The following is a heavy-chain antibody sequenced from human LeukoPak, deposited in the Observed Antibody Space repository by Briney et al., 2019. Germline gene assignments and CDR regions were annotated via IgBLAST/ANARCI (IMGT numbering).Heavy chain of an antibody. Sequence: PGGSLRLSCAASGFTFSSYSMNWVRQAPGKGLEWVSSISSSSSYIYYADSVKGRFTISRDNAKNSLYLQMNSLRAEDTAVYYCARDSVTMVRGVIITNSYYYYMDVWGKGTTVTISS. CDR3: ARDSVTMVRGVIITNSYYYYMDV. D-gene: IGHD3-10*01. V-gene: IGHV3-21*04. J-gene: IGHJ6*03. CDR2: ISSSSSYI. CDR1: GFTFSSYS.